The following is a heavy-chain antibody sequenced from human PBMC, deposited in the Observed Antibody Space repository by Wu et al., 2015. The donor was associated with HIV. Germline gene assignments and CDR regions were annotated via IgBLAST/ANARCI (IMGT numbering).Heavy chain of an antibody. D-gene: IGHD2-15*01. Sequence: QVQLVQSGAEVKKPGSSVKVSCKASGGTFSSYAISWVRQAPGQGLEWMGGFDPEDGETIYAQKFQGRVTMTEDTSTDTAYMELSSLRSEDTAVYYCAKTXWWSRNYGMDVWGQGTTFTVSS. CDR1: GGTFSSYA. CDR2: FDPEDGET. V-gene: IGHV1-24*01. CDR3: AKTXWWSRNYGMDV. J-gene: IGHJ6*02.